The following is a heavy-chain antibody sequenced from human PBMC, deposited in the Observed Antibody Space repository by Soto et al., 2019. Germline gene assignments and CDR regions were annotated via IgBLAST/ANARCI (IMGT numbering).Heavy chain of an antibody. D-gene: IGHD3-16*02. V-gene: IGHV1-18*01. CDR2: ISAYNGNT. CDR1: GYTFTSYG. J-gene: IGHJ4*02. CDR3: ARVEDYDYVWGSYRYNEVLWDY. Sequence: ASVKVSCKASGYTFTSYGISWVRQAPGQGLEWMGWISAYNGNTNYAQKLQGRVTMTTDTSTSTAYMELRSLRSDDTAVYYCARVEDYDYVWGSYRYNEVLWDYWGQGTLVTVSS.